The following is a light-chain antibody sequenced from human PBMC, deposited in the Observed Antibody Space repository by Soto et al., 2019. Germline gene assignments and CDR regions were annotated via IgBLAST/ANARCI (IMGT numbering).Light chain of an antibody. CDR3: QQYNSYPWT. Sequence: DIQMTQSPSTLSASVGDRVTITCRASQSLSSWLAWYQQKPGKAPKLLIYDAYSLESGVPSRFSGSESGTEFTLTINSLQPDDFATYYCQQYNSYPWTFGQGTKVDIK. V-gene: IGKV1-5*01. CDR1: QSLSSW. CDR2: DAY. J-gene: IGKJ1*01.